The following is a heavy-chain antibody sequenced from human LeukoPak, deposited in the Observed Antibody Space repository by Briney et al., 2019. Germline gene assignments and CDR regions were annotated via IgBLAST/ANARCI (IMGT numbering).Heavy chain of an antibody. CDR3: ARWSFSYYYGMDV. D-gene: IGHD3-10*01. J-gene: IGHJ6*02. CDR1: GGSISSYY. CDR2: IYYSGST. Sequence: KPSETLSLTCTVSGGSISSYYWGWIRQPPGKGLEWIGYIYYSGSTNYNPSLKSRVTISVDTSKNQFSLKLSSVTAADTAVYYCARWSFSYYYGMDVWGQGTTVTVSS. V-gene: IGHV4-59*08.